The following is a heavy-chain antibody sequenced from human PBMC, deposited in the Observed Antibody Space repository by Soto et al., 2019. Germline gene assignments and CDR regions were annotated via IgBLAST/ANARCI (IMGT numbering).Heavy chain of an antibody. Sequence: ASVKVSCKASGYTFTGYYIHWVRQAPVQGLEWMGWINPNSGGTNYAQKFQGRVTMTRDTSISTAYMELRRLRSDDTAVYYCAREPSPQYSYDSSGAPDYWGQGTLVIVSS. CDR3: AREPSPQYSYDSSGAPDY. D-gene: IGHD3-22*01. CDR1: GYTFTGYY. V-gene: IGHV1-2*02. J-gene: IGHJ4*02. CDR2: INPNSGGT.